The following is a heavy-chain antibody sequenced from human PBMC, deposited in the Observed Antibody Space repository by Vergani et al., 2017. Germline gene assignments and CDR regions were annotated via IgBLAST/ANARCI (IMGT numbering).Heavy chain of an antibody. CDR2: IYYSGGT. CDR1: GGSISSGGYY. J-gene: IGHJ6*03. V-gene: IGHV4-31*03. Sequence: QVQLQESGPGLVKPSQTLSLTCTVSGGSISSGGYYWSWIRQHPGKGLEWIGYIYYSGGTYYNPSLKRRVTISVDTSKNQFSLKLSSVTAADTAVYYCARARGDGYKSDYMDVWGKGTTVTVSS. D-gene: IGHD5-24*01. CDR3: ARARGDGYKSDYMDV.